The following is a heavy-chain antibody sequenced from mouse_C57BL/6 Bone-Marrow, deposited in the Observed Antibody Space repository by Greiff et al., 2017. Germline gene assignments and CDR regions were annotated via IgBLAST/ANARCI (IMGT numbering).Heavy chain of an antibody. J-gene: IGHJ2*01. Sequence: QVQLQQPGAELVKPGASVKMSCKASGYTFTSYWITWVKQRPGQGLEWIGDIYPTSGRTNYNENFKSKTILTVDTSSNTAYMQLSSLTSEDSAVFYCARSGPLGRSFDYWGQGTTLTVSS. D-gene: IGHD4-1*01. CDR2: IYPTSGRT. CDR3: ARSGPLGRSFDY. V-gene: IGHV1-55*01. CDR1: GYTFTSYW.